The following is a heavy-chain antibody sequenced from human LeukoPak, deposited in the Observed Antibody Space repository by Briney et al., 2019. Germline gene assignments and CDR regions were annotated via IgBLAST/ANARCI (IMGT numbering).Heavy chain of an antibody. Sequence: SETLSLTCTVSGGSISSYSWSWIRQPPGKGLEWIGYIYYRGSTNYNPSLKSRVTISVDTSKNQFSLKLSSVTAADTAVYYCASVEYSSGWYYFDYWGQGTLVTVSS. V-gene: IGHV4-59*01. CDR1: GGSISSYS. CDR2: IYYRGST. CDR3: ASVEYSSGWYYFDY. D-gene: IGHD6-19*01. J-gene: IGHJ4*02.